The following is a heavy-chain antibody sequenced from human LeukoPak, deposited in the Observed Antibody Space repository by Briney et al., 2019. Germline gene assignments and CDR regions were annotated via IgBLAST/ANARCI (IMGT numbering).Heavy chain of an antibody. J-gene: IGHJ4*02. CDR1: GGSFSGHY. CDR2: TSQSGST. Sequence: SETLSLTCAVYGGSFSGHYWSWIRQPPGKGLEWIGETSQSGSTNYNPSLKSRVTISADTSKNQFSVKLSSVTAADTAMYYCARRPRSSGSHDGPSGLDYWGQGNLVTVSS. CDR3: ARRPRSSGSHDGPSGLDY. D-gene: IGHD1-26*01. V-gene: IGHV4-34*01.